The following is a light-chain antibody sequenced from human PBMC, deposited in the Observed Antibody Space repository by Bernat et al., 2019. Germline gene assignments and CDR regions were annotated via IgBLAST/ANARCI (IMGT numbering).Light chain of an antibody. CDR1: YSNIGNNY. CDR3: ASWDDSLTSGV. J-gene: IGLJ2*01. Sequence: QSVLTQPPSASGTPGQRVTISCSGSYSNIGNNYVYWYQQLPGTAPKVLISHASQRAPGVPDRFSGSKSGTSASLAISGLRSDDEATYSCASWDDSLTSGVFGGGTKLTVL. CDR2: HAS. V-gene: IGLV1-47*02.